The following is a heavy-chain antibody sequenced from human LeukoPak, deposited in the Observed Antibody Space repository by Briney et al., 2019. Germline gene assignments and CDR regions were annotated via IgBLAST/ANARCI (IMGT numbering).Heavy chain of an antibody. D-gene: IGHD5-12*01. J-gene: IGHJ4*02. V-gene: IGHV3-66*04. CDR1: GFTVSSNY. CDR2: IYSGGST. Sequence: GGSLRLSCAASGFTVSSNYMSWVRQALGKGLEWVSVIYSGGSTYYADSVKGRFTISRDNSKNTLYLQMNSLRAEDTAVYYCARHTYSGYDYYFDYWGQGTLVTVSS. CDR3: ARHTYSGYDYYFDY.